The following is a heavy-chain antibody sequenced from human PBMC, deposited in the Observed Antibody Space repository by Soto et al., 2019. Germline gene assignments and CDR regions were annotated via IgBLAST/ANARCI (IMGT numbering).Heavy chain of an antibody. J-gene: IGHJ4*02. D-gene: IGHD2-2*01. CDR1: GFTFSDYY. V-gene: IGHV3-11*05. CDR2: ISSSNGHT. CDR3: ARGRGAAADYFDF. Sequence: QVQLVESGGGLVKPGGSLRLSCAVSGFTFSDYYMTWIRQAPGQGLEWVSYISSSNGHTNYADSVKGRFTISREKPKNSLLLQMNSLRAEDTAVYYCARGRGAAADYFDFWGQGTLVTVSS.